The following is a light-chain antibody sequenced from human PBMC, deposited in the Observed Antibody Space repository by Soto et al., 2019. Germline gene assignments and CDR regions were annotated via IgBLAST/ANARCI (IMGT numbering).Light chain of an antibody. V-gene: IGKV3-15*01. CDR2: GAS. Sequence: EIVMTQSPATLSVSPGERATLSCRARQSVSSNLAWYQQKPGQAPRLLIYGASTRATGIPARCSGSWSGTEFTLTISSLQSEDFAVYYCQQYNNWPPITFGPGTQLEIK. CDR3: QQYNNWPPIT. J-gene: IGKJ5*01. CDR1: QSVSSN.